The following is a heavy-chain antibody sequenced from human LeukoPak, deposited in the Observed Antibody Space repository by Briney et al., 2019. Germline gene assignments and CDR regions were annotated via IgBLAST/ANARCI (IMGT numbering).Heavy chain of an antibody. Sequence: SETLSLTRTVSGGSISSSSYYWGWIRQPPGKGLEWIGSIYYSGSTYYNPSLKSRVTISVDTSKNQFSLKLSSVTAADTAVYYCAGTTVTTEEFDYWGQGTLVTVSS. CDR3: AGTTVTTEEFDY. D-gene: IGHD4-17*01. J-gene: IGHJ4*02. CDR1: GGSISSSSYY. V-gene: IGHV4-39*01. CDR2: IYYSGST.